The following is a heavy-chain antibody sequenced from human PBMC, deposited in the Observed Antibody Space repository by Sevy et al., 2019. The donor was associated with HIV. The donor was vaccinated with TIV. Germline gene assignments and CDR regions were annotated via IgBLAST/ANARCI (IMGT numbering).Heavy chain of an antibody. CDR1: GGSISSSSYY. CDR3: ARRKWNVVLPAAMSTIYGMDV. D-gene: IGHD2-2*01. CDR2: IYYSGST. Sequence: SETLSLTCTVSGGSISSSSYYWGWIRQPPGKGLEWIGSIYYSGSTYYNPSLKSRVTISVDTSKNQFSLKLSSVTAADTAVYYCARRKWNVVLPAAMSTIYGMDVWGQGTTVTVSS. V-gene: IGHV4-39*01. J-gene: IGHJ6*02.